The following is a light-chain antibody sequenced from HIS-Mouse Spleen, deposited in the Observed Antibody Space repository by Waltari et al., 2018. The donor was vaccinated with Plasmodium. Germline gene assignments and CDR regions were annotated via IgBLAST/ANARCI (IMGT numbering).Light chain of an antibody. J-gene: IGLJ2*01. Sequence: QSVLTQPPSVSGAPGQRVTISCTGSRSTIGTGYYVHWYQQLPGPAPKLLIYGNSNRPSGVPDRFSGSKSGTSASLAITGLQAEDEADYYCQSYDSSLSGVVFGGGTKLTVL. V-gene: IGLV1-40*01. CDR2: GNS. CDR3: QSYDSSLSGVV. CDR1: RSTIGTGYY.